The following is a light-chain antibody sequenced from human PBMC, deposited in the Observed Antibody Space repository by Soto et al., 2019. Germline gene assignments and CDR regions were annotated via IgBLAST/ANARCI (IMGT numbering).Light chain of an antibody. Sequence: DTPLTQSPATLSGTVGDRVTITCRASQTISSWLAWYQQKPGKAPKLLIYKASTLKSGVPSRFSGSGSGTEFTLTISSLQPDDFATYYCQHYNSYSEASGQRAKV. J-gene: IGKJ1*01. V-gene: IGKV1-5*03. CDR1: QTISSW. CDR3: QHYNSYSEA. CDR2: KAS.